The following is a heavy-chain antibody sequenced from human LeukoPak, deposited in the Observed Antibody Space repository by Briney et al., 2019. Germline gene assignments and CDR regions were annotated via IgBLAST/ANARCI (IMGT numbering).Heavy chain of an antibody. V-gene: IGHV4-39*07. J-gene: IGHJ4*02. D-gene: IGHD3-22*01. CDR1: GGAISSSHYY. CDR2: IYYSGST. CDR3: AILPARDTYYYDSSGYYRPGVH. Sequence: SETLSLTCTVSGGAISSSHYYWGWIRQPPGEGLEWIGSIYYSGSTSYNSSLKSRVTISVDTSKNQFSLKLSSVTAADTAVYYCAILPARDTYYYDSSGYYRPGVHWGQGTLVTVSS.